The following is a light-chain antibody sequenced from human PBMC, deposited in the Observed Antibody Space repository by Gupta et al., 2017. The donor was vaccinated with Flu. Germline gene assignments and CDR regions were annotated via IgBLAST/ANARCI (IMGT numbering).Light chain of an antibody. V-gene: IGLV1-44*01. CDR3: AAWDDSLNGRV. J-gene: IGLJ1*01. CDR1: SSNIGSNT. Sequence: QSVLTQPPSASGTPGQRVTISCSGSSSNIGSNTVNRYQQLPGTAPNLLIYSNNQRPSGVPDRFSGSKSGTSASLAISGLQSEDEADYYCAAWDDSLNGRVFGTGTKVTVL. CDR2: SNN.